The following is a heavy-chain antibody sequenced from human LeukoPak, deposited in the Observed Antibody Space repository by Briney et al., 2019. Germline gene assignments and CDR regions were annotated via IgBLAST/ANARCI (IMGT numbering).Heavy chain of an antibody. V-gene: IGHV3-23*01. CDR2: ISDGGGST. CDR1: GFTFSTYS. J-gene: IGHJ3*02. CDR3: AKGPITLQDNFDI. Sequence: GGSLRLSCVASGFTFSTYSMNWVRQAPGKGLQWVSGISDGGGSTYYADSVKGRFTISRDNSKNTLYLQMNSLRAEDTAVYYCAKGPITLQDNFDIWGQGTMVTVSS. D-gene: IGHD1-14*01.